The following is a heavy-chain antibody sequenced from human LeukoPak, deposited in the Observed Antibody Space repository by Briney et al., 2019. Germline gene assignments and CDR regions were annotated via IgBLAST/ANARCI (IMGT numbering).Heavy chain of an antibody. Sequence: SETLSLTCTVSGGSISSYYWSWIRQPAGKGLEWIGRIYTSGSTNYNPSLKSRVTMSVDTSKNQFSLKLSSVTAADTAVYYCARGGNYWPQWWFDPWGRGTLVSVSS. CDR3: ARGGNYWPQWWFDP. J-gene: IGHJ5*02. CDR1: GGSISSYY. V-gene: IGHV4-4*07. CDR2: IYTSGST. D-gene: IGHD1-26*01.